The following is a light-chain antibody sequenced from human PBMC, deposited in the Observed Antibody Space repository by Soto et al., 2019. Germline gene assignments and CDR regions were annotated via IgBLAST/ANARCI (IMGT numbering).Light chain of an antibody. V-gene: IGLV2-11*01. CDR1: SSDVGGYDF. CDR2: DVT. CDR3: CSYAGSYTFL. Sequence: QSALTQPRSVSGSPGQSVTISCIGTSSDVGGYDFVSWYQQYPGRAPKLVIYDVTKRPSGVPDRISGSKSGNTAYLTISGLQAEDEADYYCCSYAGSYTFLFGGGTQLTVL. J-gene: IGLJ2*01.